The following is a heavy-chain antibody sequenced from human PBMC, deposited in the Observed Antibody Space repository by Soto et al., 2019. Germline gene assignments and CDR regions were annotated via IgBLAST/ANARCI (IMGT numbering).Heavy chain of an antibody. V-gene: IGHV1-24*01. J-gene: IGHJ6*02. CDR3: ATPAVVATSLYYYYYGMDV. CDR2: FDPEDGET. CDR1: GYTLTELS. Sequence: ASVKVSCKVSGYTLTELSMHWVRQAPGKGLEWMGGFDPEDGETIYAQKFQGRVTMTEDTSTDTAYMELSSLRSEDTAVYYCATPAVVATSLYYYYYGMDVWGQGTTVTVSS. D-gene: IGHD5-12*01.